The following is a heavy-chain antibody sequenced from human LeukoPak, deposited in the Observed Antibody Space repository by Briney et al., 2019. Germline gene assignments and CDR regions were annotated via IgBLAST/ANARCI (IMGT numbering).Heavy chain of an antibody. CDR2: MNPNSGNT. D-gene: IGHD6-13*01. CDR1: GYTFTSYD. Sequence: ASVKVSCKASGYTFTSYDINWVRQAAGQGLEWMGWMNPNSGNTGYAQKFQGRVTMTTDTSTSTAYMELRSLRSDDTAVYYCARPLGYSSSWYWFDPWGQGTLVTVSS. J-gene: IGHJ5*02. CDR3: ARPLGYSSSWYWFDP. V-gene: IGHV1-8*01.